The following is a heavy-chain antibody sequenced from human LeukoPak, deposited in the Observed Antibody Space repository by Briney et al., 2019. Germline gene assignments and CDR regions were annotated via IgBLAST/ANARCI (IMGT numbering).Heavy chain of an antibody. J-gene: IGHJ4*02. Sequence: ASVKVSCKASGYTFVNYGLSWVRQAPGQGLEWMGRINTYNGDTDYAQNVRGRVIMTTDTSTSTGYMELRSLRSDDTAVYYCARDDDYGSRLDYWGQGTLVTVSS. D-gene: IGHD4-17*01. V-gene: IGHV1-18*01. CDR1: GYTFVNYG. CDR3: ARDDDYGSRLDY. CDR2: INTYNGDT.